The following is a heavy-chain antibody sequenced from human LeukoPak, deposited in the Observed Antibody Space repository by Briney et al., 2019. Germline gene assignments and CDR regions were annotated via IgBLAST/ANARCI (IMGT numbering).Heavy chain of an antibody. J-gene: IGHJ4*02. V-gene: IGHV3-7*01. D-gene: IGHD3-3*01. Sequence: GGSLRLSCAASGFTFSSYWMSWVRQAPGKGLEWVANIKQDGSEKYYVDSVKGRFTISRDNAKNSLYLQMNSLRAEDTAVYYCARVGVYYDFWSGYQPRPGVGPGAFDYWGQGTLVTVSS. CDR1: GFTFSSYW. CDR2: IKQDGSEK. CDR3: ARVGVYYDFWSGYQPRPGVGPGAFDY.